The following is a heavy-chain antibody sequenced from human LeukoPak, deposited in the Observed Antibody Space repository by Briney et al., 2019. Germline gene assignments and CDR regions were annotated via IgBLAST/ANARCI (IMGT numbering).Heavy chain of an antibody. CDR3: AKSFNDFWSGYYGRSAFDY. D-gene: IGHD3-3*01. Sequence: GGSLRLSCAASGFTFSSYAMGWVRQAPGKGLEWVSAISGSGGSTYYADSVKGRFTISRDNSKNTLYLQMNSLRAEDTAVYYCAKSFNDFWSGYYGRSAFDYWGQGTLVTVSP. V-gene: IGHV3-23*01. CDR1: GFTFSSYA. J-gene: IGHJ4*02. CDR2: ISGSGGST.